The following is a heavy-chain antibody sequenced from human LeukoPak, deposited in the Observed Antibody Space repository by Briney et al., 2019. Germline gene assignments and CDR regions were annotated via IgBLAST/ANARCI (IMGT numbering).Heavy chain of an antibody. D-gene: IGHD5/OR15-5a*01. CDR1: GFTFDDFA. J-gene: IGHJ6*03. CDR3: AKDVSVGPGPTNYYYYMDV. CDR2: LSWDGGST. V-gene: IGHV3-43D*04. Sequence: PGGSLRLSCAASGFTFDDFAMHWVRQAPGQGLEWVSLLSWDGGSTYYADSVKGRFTISRDNSKNSLYLQMNSLRAEDTALYYCAKDVSVGPGPTNYYYYMDVWGKGTTVTVSS.